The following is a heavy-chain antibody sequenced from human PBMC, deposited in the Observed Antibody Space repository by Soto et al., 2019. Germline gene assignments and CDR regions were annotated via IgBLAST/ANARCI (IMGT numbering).Heavy chain of an antibody. CDR2: VSPTGNT. D-gene: IGHD3-16*01. V-gene: IGHV4-4*07. Sequence: SETLSLTCTVSRSSLDNYYWSWIRQPAGKGLEWIGRVSPTGNTNYNPSLKSRVTMSVDTSKNQFYLKLNSVTVADTAVYYCARGSLGPGYWGQGTLVTVSS. CDR3: ARGSLGPGY. J-gene: IGHJ4*02. CDR1: RSSLDNYY.